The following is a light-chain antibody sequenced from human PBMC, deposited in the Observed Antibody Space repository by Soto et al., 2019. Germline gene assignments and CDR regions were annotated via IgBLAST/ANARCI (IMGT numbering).Light chain of an antibody. CDR1: QSISHY. J-gene: IGKJ3*01. CDR2: DAS. Sequence: DIQMTQSPSSLSASVGDRVTITCRASQSISHYLAWYQQKPGKAPKLLIYDASSLEGGIPSRFSGSGSGTKFTLTISSLQPEDFATYYCQQSYNGPFTFGPGTKVDL. CDR3: QQSYNGPFT. V-gene: IGKV1-5*01.